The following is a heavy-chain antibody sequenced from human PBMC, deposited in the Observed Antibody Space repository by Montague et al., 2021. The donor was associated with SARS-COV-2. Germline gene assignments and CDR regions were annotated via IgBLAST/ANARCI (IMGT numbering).Heavy chain of an antibody. Sequence: SETLSLTCAVYGGSFGDDHWSWIRQPPGQGLGWIGNIRKSGRTNYNPSLKRRVTISVDPSKNQFSLKLTSVTAADTGLYFCARGHLSVSMIVVVFTSASHYVDYWGQGAQVTVSS. J-gene: IGHJ4*02. CDR3: ARGHLSVSMIVVVFTSASHYVDY. V-gene: IGHV4-34*01. CDR1: GGSFGDDH. CDR2: IRKSGRT. D-gene: IGHD3-22*01.